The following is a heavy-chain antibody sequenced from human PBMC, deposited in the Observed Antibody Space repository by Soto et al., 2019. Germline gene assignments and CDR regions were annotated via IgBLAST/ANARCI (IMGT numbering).Heavy chain of an antibody. CDR2: IYSGGST. D-gene: IGHD1-1*01. J-gene: IGHJ3*02. CDR1: GFTVSSNY. CDR3: ARPQATLRGDAFDI. Sequence: GGSLRLSCAASGFTVSSNYMSWVRQAPGKGLEWVSVIYSGGSTYYADSVKGRFTISRDNSKNTLYLQMNSLRAEDTAVYYCARPQATLRGDAFDIWGQGTMVTVSS. V-gene: IGHV3-66*04.